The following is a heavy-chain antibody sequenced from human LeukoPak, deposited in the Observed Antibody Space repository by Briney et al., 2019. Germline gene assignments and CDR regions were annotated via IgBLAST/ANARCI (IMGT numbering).Heavy chain of an antibody. D-gene: IGHD3-22*01. CDR1: VYTFTSYG. J-gene: IGHJ4*02. Sequence: GASVKVSCKASVYTFTSYGISWVRQAPGKGLEWMGWISDYNGNTNYAQKLQGRVTMTTDTSTSTAYMELRSLRSDDTAVYYCARDYYDSSGTTLFDYWGQGTLVTVSS. CDR3: ARDYYDSSGTTLFDY. V-gene: IGHV1-18*01. CDR2: ISDYNGNT.